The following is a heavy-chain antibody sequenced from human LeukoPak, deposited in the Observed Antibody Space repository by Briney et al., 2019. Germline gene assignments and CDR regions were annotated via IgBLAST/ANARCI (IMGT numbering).Heavy chain of an antibody. J-gene: IGHJ4*02. CDR1: GFRFTTYW. CDR3: AREFWGPDY. CDR2: IKEDGSDK. D-gene: IGHD7-27*01. Sequence: GGSLRLSCAASGFRFTTYWMTWVRQAPGKGLEWVANIKEDGSDKHYVDSVKGRFTISRDNAKNSLYLQMNSLRAEDTAAYYCAREFWGPDYWGQGTLVTVSS. V-gene: IGHV3-7*01.